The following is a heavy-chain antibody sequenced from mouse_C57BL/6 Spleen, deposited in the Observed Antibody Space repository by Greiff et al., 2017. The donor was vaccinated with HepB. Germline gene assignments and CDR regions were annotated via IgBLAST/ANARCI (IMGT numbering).Heavy chain of an antibody. J-gene: IGHJ1*03. Sequence: VQLKQSGPELVKPGASVKIPCKASGYTFTDYNMDWVKQSHGKSLEWIGDINPNNGGTIYNQKFKGKATLTVDKSSSTAYMELRSLTSEDTAVYYCARGDYGSSSWYFDVWGTGTTVTVSS. V-gene: IGHV1-18*01. CDR2: INPNNGGT. CDR3: ARGDYGSSSWYFDV. D-gene: IGHD1-1*01. CDR1: GYTFTDYN.